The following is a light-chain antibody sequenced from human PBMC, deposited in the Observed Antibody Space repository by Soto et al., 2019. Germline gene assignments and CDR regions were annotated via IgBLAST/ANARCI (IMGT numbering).Light chain of an antibody. CDR1: QSVSSSY. Sequence: EIELTQSPGTLSLSPGERATLSCRASQSVSSSYLAWYQQKPGQAPRHLIYGASCRATGIPDRFSGSGSGTDFTLTISILEPEDFAVYYCQQYGSSPLFTFGPGTKVDIK. J-gene: IGKJ3*01. CDR2: GAS. V-gene: IGKV3-20*01. CDR3: QQYGSSPLFT.